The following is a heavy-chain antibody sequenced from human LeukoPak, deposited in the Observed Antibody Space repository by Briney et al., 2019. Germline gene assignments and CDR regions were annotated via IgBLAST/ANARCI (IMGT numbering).Heavy chain of an antibody. J-gene: IGHJ3*02. CDR3: ARVRPQDGFDI. CDR1: GYSFTSYW. CDR2: IYPVDFDT. Sequence: GESLKISGKGSGYSFTSYWIGWVGQMPGKGLDWMGFIYPVDFDTRYSPSFQGHVSISADKSISTAYLQWSSLKAPDTAMYYCARVRPQDGFDIWGQGTMVTVSS. V-gene: IGHV5-51*01.